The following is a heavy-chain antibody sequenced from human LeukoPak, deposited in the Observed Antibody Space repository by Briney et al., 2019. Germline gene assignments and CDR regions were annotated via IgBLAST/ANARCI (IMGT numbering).Heavy chain of an antibody. CDR1: GFIFSSYD. Sequence: GGSLRLSCAASGFIFSSYDMHWVRQAPGKGLEWVVVIWYDGSNKYYGDSVKGRFTISRDNSKNTLYPQMNSLRDEDTAVFYCARARYCSSTSCPYYYGMDVWGQGTTVTVSS. CDR3: ARARYCSSTSCPYYYGMDV. J-gene: IGHJ6*02. V-gene: IGHV3-33*01. D-gene: IGHD2-2*01. CDR2: IWYDGSNK.